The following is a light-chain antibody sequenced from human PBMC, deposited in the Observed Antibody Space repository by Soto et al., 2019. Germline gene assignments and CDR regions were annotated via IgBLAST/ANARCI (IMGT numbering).Light chain of an antibody. J-gene: IGLJ1*01. CDR2: EVS. V-gene: IGLV2-14*01. CDR1: SSDVGAYNY. Sequence: QSVLTQPASVSGSPGQSITFSCTGTSSDVGAYNYVSWYQQHPGKAPKLLIYEVSNRPSGVSIRFSGSKSGNTSSLTISGLQAEDEADYYCSSYTSINTYVFGTGTKLTVL. CDR3: SSYTSINTYV.